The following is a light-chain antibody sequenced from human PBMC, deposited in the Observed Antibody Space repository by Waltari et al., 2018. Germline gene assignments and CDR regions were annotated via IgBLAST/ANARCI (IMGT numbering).Light chain of an antibody. Sequence: SYELTQPPSVSVSPGQTARINCSGDALPKQYDYWYQPKPGQAPVMVIYKDSGRPSGIPERFAGTISGKTVTLTIRGVPAEDAAYYYWQSADSSGTWVFGGGTTLTVL. CDR1: ALPKQY. CDR2: KDS. J-gene: IGLJ3*02. CDR3: QSADSSGTWV. V-gene: IGLV3-25*03.